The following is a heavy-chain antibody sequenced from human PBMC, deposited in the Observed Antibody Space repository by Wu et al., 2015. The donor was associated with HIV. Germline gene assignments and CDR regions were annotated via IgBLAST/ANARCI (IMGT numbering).Heavy chain of an antibody. D-gene: IGHD2-2*01. CDR2: INPSSGDT. Sequence: QVQLVQSGAEVKKPGASVKVSCKASGDTFTGYYMHWVRQAPGQGLEWMGLINPSSGDTNYAQKFQGRVTMTRDTSISTAYMELSGLRSDDTAVYYCARASTGVIVPAALVWFSWFDPWGQGTLVTVSS. CDR1: GDTFTGYY. CDR3: ARASTGVIVPAALVWFSWFDP. J-gene: IGHJ5*02. V-gene: IGHV1-2*02.